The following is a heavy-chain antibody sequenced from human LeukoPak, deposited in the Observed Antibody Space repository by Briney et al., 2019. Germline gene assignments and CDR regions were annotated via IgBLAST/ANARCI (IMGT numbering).Heavy chain of an antibody. J-gene: IGHJ4*02. D-gene: IGHD4-17*01. CDR1: GYTLTELS. CDR2: FDPEDGET. V-gene: IGHV1-24*01. CDR3: ARGNKDYGDYARGLSDY. Sequence: ASVKVSCKVSGYTLTELSMHWVRHTPGKGLEWMGGFDPEDGETIYAQKFQGRITMTRNTSITTAYMELSSLRSEDTAVYYCARGNKDYGDYARGLSDYWGQGTLVTVSS.